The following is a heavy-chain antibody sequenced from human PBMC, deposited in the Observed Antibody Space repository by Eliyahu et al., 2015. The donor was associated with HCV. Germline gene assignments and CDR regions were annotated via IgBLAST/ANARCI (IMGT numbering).Heavy chain of an antibody. V-gene: IGHV1-46*01. J-gene: IGHJ6*02. CDR3: ARSIVLVPAAPTYGMDV. CDR1: GYTFTSYY. Sequence: QVQLVQSGAEVKKPGASVKVSCKASGYTFTSYYMHWVRQAPGQGLEWMGIINPSGGSTSYAQTFQGRVTMTRDTSTSTVYMELSSLRSEDTAVYYCARSIVLVPAAPTYGMDVWGQGTTVTVSS. CDR2: INPSGGST. D-gene: IGHD2-2*01.